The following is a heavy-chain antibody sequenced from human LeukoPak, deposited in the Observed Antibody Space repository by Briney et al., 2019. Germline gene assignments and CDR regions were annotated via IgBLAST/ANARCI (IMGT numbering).Heavy chain of an antibody. J-gene: IGHJ4*02. CDR1: GFTFDDYA. V-gene: IGHV3-23*01. CDR2: ISGSGGST. Sequence: PGGSLRLSCAASGFTFDDYAMSWVRQAPGKGLEWVSAISGSGGSTYYADSVKGRFTISRDNSKNTLYLQMNSLRAEDTAVYYCAKTIYYDSSGPFDYWGQGTLVTVSS. D-gene: IGHD3-22*01. CDR3: AKTIYYDSSGPFDY.